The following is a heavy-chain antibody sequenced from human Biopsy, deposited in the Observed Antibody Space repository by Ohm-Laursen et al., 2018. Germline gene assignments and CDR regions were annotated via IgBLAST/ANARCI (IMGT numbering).Heavy chain of an antibody. Sequence: ASVKVSCKGSGYAVNDYFLHWLRQAPGQGLEWMGWISPKSGGTNYAQKFQGNITMTKNTSMSTAYMEMSRLRSDDTAVYYCALQSVAQMKNFDYWGQGTLVTVSS. CDR3: ALQSVAQMKNFDY. CDR2: ISPKSGGT. CDR1: GYAVNDYF. J-gene: IGHJ4*02. V-gene: IGHV1-2*02. D-gene: IGHD6-19*01.